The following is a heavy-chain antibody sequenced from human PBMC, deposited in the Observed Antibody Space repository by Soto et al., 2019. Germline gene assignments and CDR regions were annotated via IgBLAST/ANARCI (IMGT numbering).Heavy chain of an antibody. Sequence: QVQLVQSGAEVKKPGSSVKVSCKASGGTFSSCVINWVRQAPGQGLEWMGGIIPRFAAANYAQKFQGRVTIIADESTSTAYMELSSLRSVDTAVYYCARGDCYGSGTWGGGDCWGQGTLVTVSS. V-gene: IGHV1-69*01. J-gene: IGHJ4*02. CDR3: ARGDCYGSGTWGGGDC. D-gene: IGHD3-10*01. CDR2: IIPRFAAA. CDR1: GGTFSSCV.